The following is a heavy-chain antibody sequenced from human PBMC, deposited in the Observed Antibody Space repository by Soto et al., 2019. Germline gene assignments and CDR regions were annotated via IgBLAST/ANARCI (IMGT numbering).Heavy chain of an antibody. Sequence: GGSLRLSCAASGFTFSNAWMSWVRQAPGKGLEWVGRIKSKTDGGTTDYAAPVKGRFTISREDSKNTLYLQMNSLKTEDTAVYYCTTEPIFDMVRGVNFDYWGQGTLVTVSS. D-gene: IGHD3-10*01. CDR1: GFTFSNAW. CDR2: IKSKTDGGTT. J-gene: IGHJ4*02. CDR3: TTEPIFDMVRGVNFDY. V-gene: IGHV3-15*01.